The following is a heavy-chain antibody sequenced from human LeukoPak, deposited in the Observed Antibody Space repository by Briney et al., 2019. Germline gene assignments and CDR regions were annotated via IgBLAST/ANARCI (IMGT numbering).Heavy chain of an antibody. Sequence: GASVKVSCKASGYTFTGYYMHWVRQAPGQGLEWMGIINPSGGSTSYAQKFQGRVTMTRDTSTSTVYMELSSLRSEDTAVYYCARREGITMIVVATWFDPWGQGTLVTVSS. J-gene: IGHJ5*02. V-gene: IGHV1-46*01. CDR1: GYTFTGYY. CDR3: ARREGITMIVVATWFDP. D-gene: IGHD3-22*01. CDR2: INPSGGST.